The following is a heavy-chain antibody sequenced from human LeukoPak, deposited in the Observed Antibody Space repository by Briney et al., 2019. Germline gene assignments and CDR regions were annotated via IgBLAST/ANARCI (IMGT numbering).Heavy chain of an antibody. CDR2: ISGSGGST. CDR1: GFTFSSYA. J-gene: IGHJ6*02. Sequence: PGGSLRLSCAASGFTFSSYAMSWVRQAPGKGLEWVSAISGSGGSTYYADSVKGRFTISRDNSKNTLYLQMNSLRVEDTAVYYCANQFLMVKRYYYYGMDVWGQGTTVTVSS. D-gene: IGHD5-18*01. CDR3: ANQFLMVKRYYYYGMDV. V-gene: IGHV3-23*01.